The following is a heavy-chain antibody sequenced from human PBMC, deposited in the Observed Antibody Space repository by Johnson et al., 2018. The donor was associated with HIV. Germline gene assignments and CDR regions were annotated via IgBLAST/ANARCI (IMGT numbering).Heavy chain of an antibody. CDR1: GFIFSNAW. CDR3: TTDADSSSWNDAFDI. V-gene: IGHV3-15*01. J-gene: IGHJ3*02. CDR2: IKSKTHGETT. D-gene: IGHD6-13*01. Sequence: VQLVESGGGLIQPGGSLRLSCAASGFIFSNAWMHWVRQAPGKGLEWVGRIKSKTHGETTDYAAPVKGRFSISRDDSKNTLYLQMNSLKSEDTAVYYCTTDADSSSWNDAFDIWGQGTMVTVSS.